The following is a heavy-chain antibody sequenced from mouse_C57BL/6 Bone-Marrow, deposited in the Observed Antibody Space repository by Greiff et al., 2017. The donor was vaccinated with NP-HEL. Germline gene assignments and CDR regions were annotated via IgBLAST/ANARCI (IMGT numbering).Heavy chain of an antibody. CDR1: GFTFTDYY. Sequence: EVKLMESGGGLVQPGGSLSLSCAASGFTFTDYYMSWVRQPPGKALEWLGFIRNKANGYTTEYSASVKGRFTISRDNSQSILYLQMNALRAEDSATYYCARYPAYYFDDWGQGTTLTVAS. V-gene: IGHV7-3*01. J-gene: IGHJ2*01. CDR3: ARYPAYYFDD. CDR2: IRNKANGYTT.